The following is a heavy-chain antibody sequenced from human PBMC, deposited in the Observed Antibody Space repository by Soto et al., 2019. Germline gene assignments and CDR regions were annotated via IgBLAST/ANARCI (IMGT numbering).Heavy chain of an antibody. V-gene: IGHV3-11*01. Sequence: GSLRLSCAASGFTFSDYYMSWIRQAPGKGLEWVSYISSSGSTIYYADSVKGRFTISRDNAKNSLYLQMNSLRAEDTAVYYCARGDYDFWSGYLGDYYYYGMDVWDQGTTVTVSS. CDR2: ISSSGSTI. CDR1: GFTFSDYY. D-gene: IGHD3-3*01. CDR3: ARGDYDFWSGYLGDYYYYGMDV. J-gene: IGHJ6*02.